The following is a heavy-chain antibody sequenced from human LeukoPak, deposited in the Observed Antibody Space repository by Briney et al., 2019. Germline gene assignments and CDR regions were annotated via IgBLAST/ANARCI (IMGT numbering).Heavy chain of an antibody. J-gene: IGHJ4*02. CDR1: GFTFSNSY. CDR3: ARDLNYNFDF. V-gene: IGHV3-74*01. Sequence: GGSLRLSCAASGFTFSNSYMHWVRQAPGKGLVWVSRIDNDGSTSYADSVKGRFTISRDNAKNTLYLQMSSLRAEDTALYYRARDLNYNFDFWGQGTLVTVSS. D-gene: IGHD5-24*01. CDR2: IDNDGST.